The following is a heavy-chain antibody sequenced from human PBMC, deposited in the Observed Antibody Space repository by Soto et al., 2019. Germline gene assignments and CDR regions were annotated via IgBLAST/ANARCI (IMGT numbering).Heavy chain of an antibody. CDR1: GFSFRGFE. Sequence: EVSLVESGGGLVQPGGSLRLSCAASGFSFRGFEMNWVRQAPGKGLEWVSHISSSGSAIFYADSVKGRFTISRDNAKNAILLKINSLRAEETAIYYCERAMIVVEYGMNALSQRSTVTVS. CDR2: ISSSGSAI. CDR3: ERAMIVVEYGMNA. V-gene: IGHV3-48*03. D-gene: IGHD3-22*01. J-gene: IGHJ6*02.